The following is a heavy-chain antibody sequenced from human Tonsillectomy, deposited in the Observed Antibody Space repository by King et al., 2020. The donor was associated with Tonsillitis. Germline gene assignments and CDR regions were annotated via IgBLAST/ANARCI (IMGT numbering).Heavy chain of an antibody. D-gene: IGHD3-10*01. V-gene: IGHV1-8*02. J-gene: IGHJ4*01. CDR1: GYTFSAYX. CDR2: INCNSGDT. Sequence: QLVQSGAEVKKPGASVKVSCKASGYTFSAYXFNWVRQAPGQGPEWMGWINCNSGDTGSAQKFQGRVTMTRNTSISTAYMELSSLTSDDTAVYYCARVXARAXXYYHLVFWXXGTLVTVXS. CDR3: ARVXARAXXYYHLVF.